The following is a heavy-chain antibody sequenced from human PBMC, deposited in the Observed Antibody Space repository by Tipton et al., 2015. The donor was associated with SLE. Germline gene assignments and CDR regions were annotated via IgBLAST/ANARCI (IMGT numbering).Heavy chain of an antibody. V-gene: IGHV6-1*01. D-gene: IGHD1-14*01. J-gene: IGHJ3*01. CDR2: TYYRSKWYN. Sequence: GLVKPSQTLSLTWAISGDSVSSNSGTWDCIRQSPSRGLEWLGRTYYRSKWYNDYAESVRRRITIKPDTSTNQFSLQLTSVTPQDTAVYYCARFTGKDVFDFWGQGTTVTVSP. CDR1: GDSVSSNSGT. CDR3: ARFTGKDVFDF.